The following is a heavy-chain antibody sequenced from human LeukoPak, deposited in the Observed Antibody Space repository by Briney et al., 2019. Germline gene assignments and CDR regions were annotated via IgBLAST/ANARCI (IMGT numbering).Heavy chain of an antibody. CDR1: GGTFSSYA. Sequence: SVKVSCKASGGTFSSYAISWVRQAPGQGLEWMGGIIPIFGTANYAQKFQGRVTITADESTSTAYMELSSLRSEDTAVYYCARQVYCSGGSCYSASVGWGQGTLVTVSS. CDR2: IIPIFGTA. CDR3: ARQVYCSGGSCYSASVG. V-gene: IGHV1-69*13. D-gene: IGHD2-15*01. J-gene: IGHJ4*02.